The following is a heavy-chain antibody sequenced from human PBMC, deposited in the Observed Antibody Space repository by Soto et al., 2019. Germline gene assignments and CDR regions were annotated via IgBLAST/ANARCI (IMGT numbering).Heavy chain of an antibody. D-gene: IGHD3-9*01. CDR1: GYTFTSYA. CDR3: ARNAELRYFDGGFDY. V-gene: IGHV1-3*01. Sequence: GASVKVSCKASGYTFTSYAMHWVRQAPGQRLEWMGWINAGNGNTKYSQKFQGRVTITRDTSASTAYMELSSLRSEDTAAYYCARNAELRYFDGGFDYWGQGTLVTVSS. J-gene: IGHJ4*02. CDR2: INAGNGNT.